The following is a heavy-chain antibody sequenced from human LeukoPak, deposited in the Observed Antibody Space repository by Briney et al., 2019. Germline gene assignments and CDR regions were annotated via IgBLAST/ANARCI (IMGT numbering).Heavy chain of an antibody. CDR1: GFTFSSYA. Sequence: GGSLRLYCAASGFTFSSYAMSWVRQAPGKGLEWVSAISGSGGSTYYADSVKGRFTISRDNSKNTLYLQMNSLRAEDTAVYYCAKSVNMVRGVTPLDYWGQGTLVTVSS. J-gene: IGHJ4*02. CDR2: ISGSGGST. D-gene: IGHD3-10*01. CDR3: AKSVNMVRGVTPLDY. V-gene: IGHV3-23*01.